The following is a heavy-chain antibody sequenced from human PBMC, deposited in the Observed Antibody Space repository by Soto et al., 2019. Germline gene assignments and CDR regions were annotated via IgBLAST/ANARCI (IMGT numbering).Heavy chain of an antibody. CDR3: ARGKGWSGYPKTASRFNWFDP. Sequence: PSETLSLTCAVYGGSFSGYYWSWIRQPPGKGLEWIGEINHSGSTNYNPSLKSRVTISVDTSKNQFSLKLSSVTAADTAVYYCARGKGWSGYPKTASRFNWFDPWGQGTLVTVSS. CDR1: GGSFSGYY. D-gene: IGHD3-3*01. J-gene: IGHJ5*02. CDR2: INHSGST. V-gene: IGHV4-34*01.